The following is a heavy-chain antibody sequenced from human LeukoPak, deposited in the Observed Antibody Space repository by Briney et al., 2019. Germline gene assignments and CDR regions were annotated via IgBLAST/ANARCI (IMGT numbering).Heavy chain of an antibody. CDR2: INHSGST. CDR3: ARGGWYFPFDY. D-gene: IGHD6-19*01. CDR1: GGSFSGYY. J-gene: IGHJ4*02. Sequence: PSETLSLTCAVYGGSFSGYYWSWIRQPPGKGLEWIGEINHSGSTNYNPSLKSRVTISVDTSKNQFSLKLSSVTAADTAVYYCARGGWYFPFDYWGQGTLVTVSS. V-gene: IGHV4-34*01.